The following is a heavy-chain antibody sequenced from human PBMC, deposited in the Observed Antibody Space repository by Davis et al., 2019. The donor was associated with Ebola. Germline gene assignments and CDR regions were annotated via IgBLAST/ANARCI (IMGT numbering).Heavy chain of an antibody. V-gene: IGHV3-30*02. CDR3: ARELRYFDWSPLGY. CDR1: GFTFSSYG. CDR2: IRYDGSNK. J-gene: IGHJ4*02. Sequence: GESLKISCAASGFTFSSYGMHWVRQAPGKGLEWVAFIRYDGSNKYYADSVKGRFTISRDNSKSTLYLQMNSLRAEDTAVYYCARELRYFDWSPLGYWGQGTLVTVSS. D-gene: IGHD3-9*01.